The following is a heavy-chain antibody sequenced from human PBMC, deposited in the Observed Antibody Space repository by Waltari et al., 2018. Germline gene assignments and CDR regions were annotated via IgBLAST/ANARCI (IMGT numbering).Heavy chain of an antibody. V-gene: IGHV3-23*01. J-gene: IGHJ4*02. CDR3: AKGMIGHYGFDY. CDR1: GCAFSTDA. CDR2: SSGGNT. Sequence: DVQLLESGGGLVQPGGSLRRPCAASGCAFSTDAMGRVRQAPGKGLEWVSVSSGGNTYYADSVKGRFTISRDSSKNTLYLQMNSLRAEDTAVYYCAKGMIGHYGFDYRGQGTLVTVSS. D-gene: IGHD4-17*01.